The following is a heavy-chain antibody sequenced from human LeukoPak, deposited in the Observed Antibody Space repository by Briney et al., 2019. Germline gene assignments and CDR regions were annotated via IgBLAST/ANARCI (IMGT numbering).Heavy chain of an antibody. CDR3: ARGVVAATFYHYMDV. CDR1: GSTFTDYY. CDR2: INPTSGDT. D-gene: IGHD2-15*01. Sequence: ASVKVSCKASGSTFTDYYMHWVRQAPRQGLEWMGWINPTSGDTNYAQKFQGRVTMTRDTSISTAYMELNSLRSDDTAVYYCARGVVAATFYHYMDVWGKGTTVTVSS. V-gene: IGHV1-2*02. J-gene: IGHJ6*03.